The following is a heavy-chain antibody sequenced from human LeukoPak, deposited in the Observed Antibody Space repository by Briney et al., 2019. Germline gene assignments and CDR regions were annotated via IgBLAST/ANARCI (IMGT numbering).Heavy chain of an antibody. D-gene: IGHD4-11*01. Sequence: SETLSLTCTVSGGSISSYYWSWIRQPAGKGLEWIGEINHSGSTNYNPSLKSRVTISVDTSKNQFSLKLSSVTAADTAVYYCARGVTTVTGNWFDPWGQGTLVTVSS. V-gene: IGHV4-34*01. CDR1: GGSISSYY. CDR3: ARGVTTVTGNWFDP. CDR2: INHSGST. J-gene: IGHJ5*02.